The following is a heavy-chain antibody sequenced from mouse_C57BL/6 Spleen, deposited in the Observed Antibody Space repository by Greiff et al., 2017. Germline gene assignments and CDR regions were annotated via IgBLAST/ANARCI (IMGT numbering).Heavy chain of an antibody. CDR3: ARGELGLYFDY. CDR2: IHPNSGST. Sequence: QVQLQQPGAELVKPGASVKLSCKASGYTFTSYWMHWVKQRPGQGLEWIGMIHPNSGSTNYNEKFKSKATLTVDTSSSTAYMQLSSLTAEDSAVYYCARGELGLYFDYWGQGTTLTVSS. D-gene: IGHD4-1*01. V-gene: IGHV1-64*01. J-gene: IGHJ2*01. CDR1: GYTFTSYW.